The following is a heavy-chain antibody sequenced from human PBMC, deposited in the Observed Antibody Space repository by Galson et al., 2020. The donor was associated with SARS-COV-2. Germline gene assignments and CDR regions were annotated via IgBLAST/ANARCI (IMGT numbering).Heavy chain of an antibody. CDR1: GGSFRSYY. CDR3: AVSSTGYYFYGMDV. CDR2: INHRGST. V-gene: IGHV4-34*01. J-gene: IGHJ6*02. D-gene: IGHD2-2*01. Sequence: SETLSLTCAVYGGSFRSYYCSWIRQPPGKGLEWIGVINHRGSTNYNPSLKSRVTISASKIQFSLRLSSVTAADTAVYSCAVSSTGYYFYGMDVWGQGTTVTVSS.